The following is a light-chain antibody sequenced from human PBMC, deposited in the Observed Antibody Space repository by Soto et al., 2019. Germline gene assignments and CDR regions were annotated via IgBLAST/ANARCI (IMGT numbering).Light chain of an antibody. V-gene: IGLV2-14*01. CDR2: GVS. J-gene: IGLJ1*01. CDR3: ISYTGSSTSYV. Sequence: QSPLTLPASVSGSPGQSITISCSGTMSDIGSYNYVAWYQQFPGKTPKILIYGVSNRPSGVSSRFSGSKYGNTASLTISGLQAEDEADYYCISYTGSSTSYVFGSGTKVTVL. CDR1: MSDIGSYNY.